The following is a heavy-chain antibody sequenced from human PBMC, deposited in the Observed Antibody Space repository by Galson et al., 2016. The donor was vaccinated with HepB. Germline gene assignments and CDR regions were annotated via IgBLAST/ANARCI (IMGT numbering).Heavy chain of an antibody. V-gene: IGHV3-9*01. Sequence: SLRLSCAASGFTFDDYVMHWVRQAPGKGLEWVSGITWNSASIGYEDSVKGRFTISRDNAKNSLFLQMNSLRPEDTASYYYMGRGVIGIGPREETDFWGQGTLVTVSS. CDR2: ITWNSASI. CDR3: MGRGVIGIGPREETDF. D-gene: IGHD3-10*01. J-gene: IGHJ4*02. CDR1: GFTFDDYV.